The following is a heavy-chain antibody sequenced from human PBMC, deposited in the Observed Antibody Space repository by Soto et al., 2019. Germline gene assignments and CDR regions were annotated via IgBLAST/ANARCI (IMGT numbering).Heavy chain of an antibody. CDR3: ARDHHTAMVQDV. CDR1: GFTFSSYG. CDR2: IWYDGSNK. V-gene: IGHV3-33*01. Sequence: QVQLVESGGGVVQPGRSLRLSCAASGFTFSSYGMHWVRQAPGKGLEWVAVIWYDGSNKYYADSVKGRFTISRDNSKNTLYLRMNSLRAEDTAVYYCARDHHTAMVQDVWGQGTTVTVSS. J-gene: IGHJ6*02. D-gene: IGHD5-18*01.